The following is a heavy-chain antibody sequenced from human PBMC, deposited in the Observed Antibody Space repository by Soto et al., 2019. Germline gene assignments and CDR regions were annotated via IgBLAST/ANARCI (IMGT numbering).Heavy chain of an antibody. CDR3: ASGFIAMATKGAFDI. J-gene: IGHJ3*02. D-gene: IGHD6-19*01. CDR1: GGTFSSYA. CDR2: IIPIFGPA. V-gene: IGHV1-69*01. Sequence: QVQLVQSGAEVKKPGSSVKVSCKASGGTFSSYAISWVRQAPGQGLEWMGGIIPIFGPANYAQKFQGRVTITADESTITAYMERSSLRSKDTAVYYCASGFIAMATKGAFDIWGQGTMVTVSS.